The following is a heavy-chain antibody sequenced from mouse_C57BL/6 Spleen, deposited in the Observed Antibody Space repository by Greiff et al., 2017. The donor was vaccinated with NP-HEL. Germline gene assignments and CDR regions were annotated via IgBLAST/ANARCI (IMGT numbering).Heavy chain of an antibody. CDR1: GYAFTNYL. Sequence: QVQLQQSGAELVRPGTSVKVSCKASGYAFTNYLIEWVKQRPGQGLEWVGVLNPGSGGTNYNEKFKGKATLTADKSSSTAYMQLSILTSEDSAVYFCARHDYDYAFAYWGQGTLVTVSA. V-gene: IGHV1-54*01. CDR2: LNPGSGGT. CDR3: ARHDYDYAFAY. D-gene: IGHD2-4*01. J-gene: IGHJ3*01.